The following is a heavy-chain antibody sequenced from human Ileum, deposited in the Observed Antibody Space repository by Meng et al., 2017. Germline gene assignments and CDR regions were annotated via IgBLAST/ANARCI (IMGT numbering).Heavy chain of an antibody. D-gene: IGHD2-15*01. Sequence: QRQLQGSGPGLVRPSETLSLTCTVSGASVSSNNDGWGWIRPPPGKGLEWIGQIYLAGSPNYNPSLESRVTISVDKSKNQFSLRLTSVTAADTAIFYCVRHGGKYFDSWGQGTLVTVSS. V-gene: IGHV4-61*05. J-gene: IGHJ4*02. CDR3: VRHGGKYFDS. CDR2: IYLAGSP. CDR1: GASVSSNNDG.